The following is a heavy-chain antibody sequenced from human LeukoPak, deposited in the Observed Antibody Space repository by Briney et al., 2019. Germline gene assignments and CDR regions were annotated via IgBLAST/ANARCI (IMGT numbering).Heavy chain of an antibody. V-gene: IGHV4-61*02. D-gene: IGHD6-13*01. Sequence: SETLSLTCTVSGGSISSSSYYWGWIRQPAGKGLEWIGRIYTSGSTNYNPSLKSRVTMSVDTSKNQFSLKLSSVTAADTAVYYCARDWVVAAAGTEYWFDPWGQGTLVTVSS. J-gene: IGHJ5*02. CDR3: ARDWVVAAAGTEYWFDP. CDR2: IYTSGST. CDR1: GGSISSSSYY.